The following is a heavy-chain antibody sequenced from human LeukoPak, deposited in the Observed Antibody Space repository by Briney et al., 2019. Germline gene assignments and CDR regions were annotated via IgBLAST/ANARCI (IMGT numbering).Heavy chain of an antibody. CDR1: GYTLTNYG. Sequence: GASVKVSCKASGYTLTNYGISWVRQAPGQGLGWMGWISANNGNRNYALKLQDRVSMTTDTSTSTAYMELRSLRSDDTAVYYCARQGYGGHSRGAADYWGQGTLVTVSS. CDR2: ISANNGNR. D-gene: IGHD4-23*01. V-gene: IGHV1-18*01. J-gene: IGHJ4*02. CDR3: ARQGYGGHSRGAADY.